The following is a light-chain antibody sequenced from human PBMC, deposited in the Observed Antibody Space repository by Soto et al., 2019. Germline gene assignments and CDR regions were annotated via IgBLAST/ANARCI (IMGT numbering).Light chain of an antibody. CDR3: QQYHNWPRMYT. V-gene: IGKV3-15*01. CDR1: HSVSTN. CDR2: GAS. J-gene: IGKJ2*01. Sequence: ETVMTQSPATLSVSPGERVTLSCRASHSVSTNLAWYQRKPGQAPRLLIFGASARATGVPDRFSGSGSGTDFTLTISSLQSEDFAVYYCQQYHNWPRMYTFGQGTKLEIK.